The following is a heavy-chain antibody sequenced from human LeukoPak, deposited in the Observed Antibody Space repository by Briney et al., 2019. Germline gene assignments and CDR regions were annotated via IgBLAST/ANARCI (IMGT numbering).Heavy chain of an antibody. D-gene: IGHD5-24*01. Sequence: GGSLRLSCAASGFTFSSYSMSWVRQAPGKGLEWVSAISGSGGTTYYADSVKGRFTISRDNSKNMLYLQMNSLRAEDTAVYYCAKSNGVDRNGYNSDYFDYWGQGTLVTVSS. J-gene: IGHJ4*02. V-gene: IGHV3-23*01. CDR1: GFTFSSYS. CDR2: ISGSGGTT. CDR3: AKSNGVDRNGYNSDYFDY.